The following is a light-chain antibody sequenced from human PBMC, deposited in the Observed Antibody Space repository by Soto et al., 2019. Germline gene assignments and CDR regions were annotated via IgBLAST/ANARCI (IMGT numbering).Light chain of an antibody. CDR2: GAS. Sequence: ENVLTQSPGTLSLSPGERATLSCRASQSVSSSYLAWYQQKPGQAPRLLIYGASSRATGIPDRFSGSGSGTDFTLTISRLEPEDFAVYYCQQYGSSPPVWTYGQGTKVEIK. CDR3: QQYGSSPPVWT. V-gene: IGKV3-20*01. J-gene: IGKJ1*01. CDR1: QSVSSSY.